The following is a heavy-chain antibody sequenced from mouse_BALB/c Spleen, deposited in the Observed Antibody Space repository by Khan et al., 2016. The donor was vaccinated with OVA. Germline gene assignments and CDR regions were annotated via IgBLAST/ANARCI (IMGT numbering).Heavy chain of an antibody. CDR2: IIPTSGYT. CDR3: ARDRIDN. Sequence: HVQLKVSEAELPKPGASVKMSCKASNYTFTTYWLHCVEHRLRQVLQWIGYIIPTSGYTDSNEKFKNKATLSADKSSSTAYMQLISLTSEDSAVYYCARDRIDNWGQGTTLTVSS. V-gene: IGHV1-7*01. CDR1: NYTFTTYW. J-gene: IGHJ2*01.